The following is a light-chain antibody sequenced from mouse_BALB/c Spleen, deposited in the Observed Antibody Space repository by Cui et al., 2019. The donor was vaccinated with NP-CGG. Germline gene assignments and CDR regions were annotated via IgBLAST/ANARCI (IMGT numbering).Light chain of an antibody. V-gene: IGLV1*01. CDR3: ALWYSNHWV. J-gene: IGLJ1*01. CDR1: TGPVTTSNY. Sequence: QAVLPQESAPPTSPGEPATPTCRQSTGPVTTSNYANWVQEKPEHLFTGLIGSTNNRAPGVPARFSGSLIGDKAALTITGTQTEDEAIYFCALWYSNHWVFGGGTKLTVL. CDR2: STN.